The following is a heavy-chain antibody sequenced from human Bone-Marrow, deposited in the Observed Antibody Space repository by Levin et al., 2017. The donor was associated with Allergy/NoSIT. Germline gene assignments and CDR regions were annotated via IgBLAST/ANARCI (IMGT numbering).Heavy chain of an antibody. CDR2: IYYSGST. CDR3: ARVFNYDILTGYYGAFDI. V-gene: IGHV4-59*01. D-gene: IGHD3-9*01. Sequence: SETLSLTCTVSGGSISSYYWSWIRQPPGKGLEWIGYIYYSGSTNYNPSLKSRVTISVDTSKNQFSLKLSSVTAADTAVYYCARVFNYDILTGYYGAFDIWGQGTMVTVSS. CDR1: GGSISSYY. J-gene: IGHJ3*02.